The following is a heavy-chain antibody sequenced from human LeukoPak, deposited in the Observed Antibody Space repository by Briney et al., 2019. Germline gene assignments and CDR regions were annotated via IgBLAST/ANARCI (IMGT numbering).Heavy chain of an antibody. CDR1: GGSISSGSYY. CDR3: ARETRPTNFDY. CDR2: IYTSPST. V-gene: IGHV4-61*02. Sequence: SETLSLTCTVSGGSISSGSYYWGWVRQPAGRGLEWIVLIYTSPSTNYNPSLQSRVTISVDTSKNQFSLKLSSVTAADTAVYYCARETRPTNFDYWGQGTLVTVSS. J-gene: IGHJ4*02.